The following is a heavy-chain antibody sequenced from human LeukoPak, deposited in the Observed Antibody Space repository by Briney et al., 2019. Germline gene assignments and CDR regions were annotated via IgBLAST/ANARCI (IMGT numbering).Heavy chain of an antibody. CDR1: GVSISSSNSY. Sequence: SETLSLTCAVSGVSISSSNSYWGWIRQPPGKGLEWIGSIYYSGNTYYNASLKSRVTISVDTSKNQFSLKLASVTAADTAIYYCAKGAGGFSYYNWFDPWGQGTLVTVSS. CDR2: IYYSGNT. D-gene: IGHD5-18*01. CDR3: AKGAGGFSYYNWFDP. V-gene: IGHV4-39*07. J-gene: IGHJ5*02.